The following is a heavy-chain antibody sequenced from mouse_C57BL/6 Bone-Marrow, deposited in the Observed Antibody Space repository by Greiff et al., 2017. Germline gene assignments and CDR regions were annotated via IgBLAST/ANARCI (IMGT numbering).Heavy chain of an antibody. CDR3: ARSNYYAMDY. CDR1: GYTFTNYW. CDR2: IYPGGGYT. V-gene: IGHV1-63*01. Sequence: VQLQQSGAELVRPGTSVKMSCKASGYTFTNYWIGWAKQRPGHGLEWIGDIYPGGGYTNYNEKFKGKATLTADKSSSTAYMQFSSLTSEDSAIYYCARSNYYAMDYWGQGTSVTVSS. J-gene: IGHJ4*01.